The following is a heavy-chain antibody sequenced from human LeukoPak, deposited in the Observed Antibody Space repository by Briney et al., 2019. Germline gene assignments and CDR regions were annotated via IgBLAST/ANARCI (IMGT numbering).Heavy chain of an antibody. D-gene: IGHD3-22*01. Sequence: GGSLRLSCAASGFTFSSYSMNWVRQAPGKGLEWVSSISSSSSYIYYADSVKGRFTTSRDNAKNSLYLQMNSLRAEDTAVYYCARGDYYDSSGYYNWGQGTLVTVSS. CDR1: GFTFSSYS. J-gene: IGHJ4*02. V-gene: IGHV3-21*01. CDR3: ARGDYYDSSGYYN. CDR2: ISSSSSYI.